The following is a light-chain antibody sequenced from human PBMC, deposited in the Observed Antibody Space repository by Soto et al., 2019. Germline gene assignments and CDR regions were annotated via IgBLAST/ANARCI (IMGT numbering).Light chain of an antibody. CDR1: SSNIGAGYD. Sequence: QSVLTQPPSVSGAPGQRVTISCTGSSSNIGAGYDVKWYQQLPGTAPKLLIYGNSNRPSGVPDRFSGSKSGTSASLAITGLQAEDEADYYCQSYDSSLSGWVFGGRTKLTVL. CDR3: QSYDSSLSGWV. J-gene: IGLJ3*02. V-gene: IGLV1-40*01. CDR2: GNS.